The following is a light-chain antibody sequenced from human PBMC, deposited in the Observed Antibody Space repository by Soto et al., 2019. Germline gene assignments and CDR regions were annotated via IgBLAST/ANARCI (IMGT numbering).Light chain of an antibody. CDR1: SSDVGSYNL. J-gene: IGLJ1*01. CDR3: YSYAGSSPSYV. V-gene: IGLV2-23*01. CDR2: EGS. Sequence: QSVLTQPASVSGSPGQSITISCTGTSSDVGSYNLVSWYQQHPGKAPKLMIYEGSKRPSGVSNRFSGSKSGNTASLTISGLQAEDEADYYCYSYAGSSPSYVFGTGTKVTVL.